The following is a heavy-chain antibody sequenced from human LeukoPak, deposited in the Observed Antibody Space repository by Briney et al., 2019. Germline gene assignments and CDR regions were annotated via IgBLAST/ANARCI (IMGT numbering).Heavy chain of an antibody. Sequence: GGSLRLSCAASGFTLSKYSMNWVRQAPGKGLEWVSYINSGSTTIYYAASVRGRFTISRDNAKNSLYLQMNSLRVDDTAVYHCARQETSSYNGAFDIWGQGTMVTVSS. V-gene: IGHV3-48*04. D-gene: IGHD1-26*01. J-gene: IGHJ3*02. CDR2: INSGSTTI. CDR1: GFTLSKYS. CDR3: ARQETSSYNGAFDI.